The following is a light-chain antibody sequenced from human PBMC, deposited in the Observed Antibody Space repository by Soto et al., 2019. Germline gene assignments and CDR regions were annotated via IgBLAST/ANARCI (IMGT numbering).Light chain of an antibody. CDR2: GAT. J-gene: IGKJ1*01. V-gene: IGKV3-20*01. CDR1: QTVIGNY. Sequence: VLTDSPSVLYVTPVEIASLSFSASQTVIGNYLAGYHQKPCQAPRLLIYGATHRGTGIPDRFSGRGSGTEFNTAVSRLAHDRFAVYSRQHYGRSGRFAEGTKV. CDR3: QHYGRSGR.